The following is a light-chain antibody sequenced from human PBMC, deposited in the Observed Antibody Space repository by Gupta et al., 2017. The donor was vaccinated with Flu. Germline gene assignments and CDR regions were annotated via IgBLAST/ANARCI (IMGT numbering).Light chain of an antibody. J-gene: IGKJ4*01. CDR2: GAS. CDR1: ENIGNNY. CDR3: QQYGNSLT. Sequence: GERATRSCRADENIGNNYLAWYQQRPGQAPRLLISGASSRATGIPDRFSGSGSGTDFTLIINRLEPEDSAVFYCQQYGNSLTFGGGTKVVI. V-gene: IGKV3-20*01.